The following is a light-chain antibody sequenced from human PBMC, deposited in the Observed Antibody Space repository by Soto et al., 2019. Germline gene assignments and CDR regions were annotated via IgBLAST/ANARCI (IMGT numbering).Light chain of an antibody. CDR2: TTS. V-gene: IGKV3-20*01. J-gene: IGKJ3*01. CDR3: PQCGGSHLFS. Sequence: EIVLTQSPGTLYLSPGERATLSCTASQSVTSSCLAWYQRKPGQAPRLLIHTTSIRATDISDRFSGNGSGTDFTLTISRLQPEDSAGYYCPQCGGSHLFSFGPLTRVHI. CDR1: QSVTSSC.